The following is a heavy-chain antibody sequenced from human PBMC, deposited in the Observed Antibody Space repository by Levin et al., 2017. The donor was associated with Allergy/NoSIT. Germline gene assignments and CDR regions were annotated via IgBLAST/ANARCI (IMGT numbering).Heavy chain of an antibody. J-gene: IGHJ4*02. CDR2: IRSKAYGGTT. D-gene: IGHD4-17*01. V-gene: IGHV3-49*05. CDR3: TRAITTVTAHFDY. Sequence: NPGESLKISCTASGFTFGDYAMSWFRQAPGKGLEWVGFIRSKAYGGTTEYAASVKGRFTISRDDSKSIAYLQMNSLKTEDTAVYYCTRAITTVTAHFDYWGQGTLVTVSS. CDR1: GFTFGDYA.